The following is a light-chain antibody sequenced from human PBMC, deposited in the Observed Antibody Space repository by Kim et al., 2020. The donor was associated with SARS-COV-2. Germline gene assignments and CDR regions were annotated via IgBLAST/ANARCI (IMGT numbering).Light chain of an antibody. V-gene: IGKV1-39*01. CDR2: AAS. CDR3: QQSYSTLLYT. J-gene: IGKJ2*01. CDR1: QSISSY. Sequence: DIQMTQSPSSLSASVGDRVTITCRASQSISSYLNWYQQKPGKAPKFLIYAASSLQSGVPSRFSGSGSGTDFTLTISSLQPEDFATYYCQQSYSTLLYTFGQGTKLEI.